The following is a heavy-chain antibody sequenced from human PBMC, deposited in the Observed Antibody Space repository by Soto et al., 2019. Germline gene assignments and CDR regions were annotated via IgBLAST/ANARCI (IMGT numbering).Heavy chain of an antibody. D-gene: IGHD2-2*01. CDR1: GFTFSSYG. Sequence: LRLSCAASGFTFSSYGMHWVRQAPGKGLEWVAVIWYDGSNKYYADSVKGRFTISRDNSKNTLYLQMNSLRAEDTAVYYCARDRNIVLVPAAIGYYYGMDVWGQGTTVTVSS. V-gene: IGHV3-33*01. CDR2: IWYDGSNK. J-gene: IGHJ6*02. CDR3: ARDRNIVLVPAAIGYYYGMDV.